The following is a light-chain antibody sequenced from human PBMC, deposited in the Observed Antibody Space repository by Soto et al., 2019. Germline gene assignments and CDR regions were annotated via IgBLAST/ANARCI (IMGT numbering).Light chain of an antibody. CDR2: AAS. CDR1: QGISTY. V-gene: IGKV1-39*01. J-gene: IGKJ5*01. CDR3: QQSYSTPSIT. Sequence: IQMTHSPSSLSASVADRLTLTYPESQGISTYLNWYQQKPGKAPKLLIYAASSLQSGVPSRFSGSGSGTDFTLTISSLQPEDFATYYCQQSYSTPSITFGQGTRLEIK.